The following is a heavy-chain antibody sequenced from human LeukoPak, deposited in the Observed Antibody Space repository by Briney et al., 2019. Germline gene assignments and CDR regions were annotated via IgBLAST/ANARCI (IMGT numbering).Heavy chain of an antibody. D-gene: IGHD5-18*01. Sequence: GGSLRLSCAVSGFTFSSYRMVWVRQTPGKRPVWVSWINSDGRTTTYADSVKGRFTISRDNAKNTLYLQMNGLRAEDTAVYYCARPRGYSYGYFDCWGQGTLVTVSS. J-gene: IGHJ4*02. CDR1: GFTFSSYR. CDR3: ARPRGYSYGYFDC. CDR2: INSDGRTT. V-gene: IGHV3-74*01.